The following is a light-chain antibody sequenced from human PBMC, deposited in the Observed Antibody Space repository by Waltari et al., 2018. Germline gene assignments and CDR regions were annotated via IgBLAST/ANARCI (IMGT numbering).Light chain of an antibody. V-gene: IGLV1-40*01. CDR1: SSNIGAGYD. J-gene: IGLJ1*01. Sequence: QSVLTQPPSVSGAPGQRVTISCTGSSSNIGAGYDVHWYQQLPGTAPKLLIYGNSNRPSGVPDRCSGSKSGTSASLAINGLQAEDEADYYCQSYDSSLSAYVFGTGTKVTVL. CDR2: GNS. CDR3: QSYDSSLSAYV.